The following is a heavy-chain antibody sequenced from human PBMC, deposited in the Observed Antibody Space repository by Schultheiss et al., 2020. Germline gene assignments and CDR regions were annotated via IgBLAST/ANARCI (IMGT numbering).Heavy chain of an antibody. CDR1: GGSISSGGYF. D-gene: IGHD3-22*01. CDR3: ARGSHDRREGSDGFDI. CDR2: IYATGSI. J-gene: IGHJ3*02. V-gene: IGHV4-31*03. Sequence: SETLSLTCTVSGGSISSGGYFWSWIRQNPEKGLEWIAYIYATGSIYYNPSLKSRIAMSIDTSKNHFSLKLSSVTAADTAVYYCARGSHDRREGSDGFDIWGQGKTGTVSS.